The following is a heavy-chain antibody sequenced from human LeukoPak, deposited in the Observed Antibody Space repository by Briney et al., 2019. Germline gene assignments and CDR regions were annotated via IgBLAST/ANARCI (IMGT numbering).Heavy chain of an antibody. CDR1: GYSFTNYW. Sequence: GESLKTSCKGSGYSFTNYWIGWVRPMPGKGLEWMGIIYPDDSETRYSPSFQGQVTISADKSISTAYLQWSSLKASDTAMYYCARHTRAIPFDYWGQGTLVTVSS. CDR2: IYPDDSET. J-gene: IGHJ4*02. V-gene: IGHV5-51*01. D-gene: IGHD2-21*01. CDR3: ARHTRAIPFDY.